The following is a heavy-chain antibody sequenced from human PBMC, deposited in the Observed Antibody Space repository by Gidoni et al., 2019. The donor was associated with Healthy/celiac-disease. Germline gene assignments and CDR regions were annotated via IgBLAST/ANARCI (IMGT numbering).Heavy chain of an antibody. D-gene: IGHD3-10*01. CDR3: AKIGEAYYYYGMDV. CDR1: GFTFSSYA. Sequence: EVQLLESGGGLVPPGGSLRLSCAASGFTFSSYAMSWVRQAPGKGLEWVSAISGSGGSTYYADSVKGRFTISRDNSKNTLYLQMNSLRAEDTAVYYCAKIGEAYYYYGMDVWGQGTTVTVSS. J-gene: IGHJ6*02. CDR2: ISGSGGST. V-gene: IGHV3-23*01.